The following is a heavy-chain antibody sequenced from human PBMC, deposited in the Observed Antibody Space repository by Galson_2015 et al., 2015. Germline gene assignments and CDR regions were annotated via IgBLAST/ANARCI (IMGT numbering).Heavy chain of an antibody. Sequence: GGTFSSYAISWVRQAPGQGLEWMGGIIPIFGTANYAQKFQGRVTITADESTSTAYMELSSLRSEDTAVYYCASLYYYGSGRGGRDYYYYMDVWGKGTTVTVSS. CDR1: GGTFSSYA. V-gene: IGHV1-69*01. D-gene: IGHD3-10*01. J-gene: IGHJ6*03. CDR2: IIPIFGTA. CDR3: ASLYYYGSGRGGRDYYYYMDV.